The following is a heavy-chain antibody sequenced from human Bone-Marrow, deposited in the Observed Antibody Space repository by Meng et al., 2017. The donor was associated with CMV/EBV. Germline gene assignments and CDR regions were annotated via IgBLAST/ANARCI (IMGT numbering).Heavy chain of an antibody. CDR2: ISRDGRNS. V-gene: IGHV3-74*01. D-gene: IGHD5-24*01. CDR1: GLTLSNYW. Sequence: GESLKISCAASGLTLSNYWMHWVRQGPGKGLVWVSRISRDGRNSSYADSVKGRFTISRDNAKNTLYLQMNSLRAEDTAVYYCARGEEVATIGRVSQYHYYGMDVWGQGTTVTVSS. CDR3: ARGEEVATIGRVSQYHYYGMDV. J-gene: IGHJ6*02.